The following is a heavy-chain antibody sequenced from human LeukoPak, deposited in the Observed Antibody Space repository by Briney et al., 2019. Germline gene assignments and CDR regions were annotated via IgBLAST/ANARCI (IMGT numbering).Heavy chain of an antibody. Sequence: GESLKIFCKGSGYSFTSYWIGWVRQMPGKGLEWMGIIYPGDSDTRYSPSFQGQVTISADKSISTAYLQWSSLKASDTAMYYCARVHGITIFGVVIRPFDYWGQGTLVTVSS. CDR1: GYSFTSYW. CDR2: IYPGDSDT. D-gene: IGHD3-3*01. J-gene: IGHJ4*02. V-gene: IGHV5-51*01. CDR3: ARVHGITIFGVVIRPFDY.